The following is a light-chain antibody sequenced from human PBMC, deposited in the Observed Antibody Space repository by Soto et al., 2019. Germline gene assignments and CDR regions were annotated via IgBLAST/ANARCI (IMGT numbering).Light chain of an antibody. V-gene: IGKV1-27*01. CDR1: QGISNF. CDR2: VAS. J-gene: IGKJ5*01. CDR3: QKYSSVIT. Sequence: DIQMTQSPSSLSASVGDRVTITCRASQGISNFLAWYQQKPGKVPKLLISVASTLQSGVPSRFSGSGSGTDFTLTITRLQPEDVATYYCQKYSSVITFGQGTRLEI.